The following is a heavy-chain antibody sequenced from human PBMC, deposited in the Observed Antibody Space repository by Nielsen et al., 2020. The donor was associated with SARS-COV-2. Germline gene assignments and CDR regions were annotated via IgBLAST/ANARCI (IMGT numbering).Heavy chain of an antibody. Sequence: GESLKISCAASGFTFDDYGMHWVRQAPGKGLEWVAVIWYDGSNKYYADSVKGRFTISRDNSKNSLYLQMNSLRAEDTALYHCARVSEPTYYYGMDVWGQGTTVTVSS. D-gene: IGHD1-14*01. CDR2: IWYDGSNK. CDR1: GFTFDDYG. J-gene: IGHJ6*02. V-gene: IGHV3-33*08. CDR3: ARVSEPTYYYGMDV.